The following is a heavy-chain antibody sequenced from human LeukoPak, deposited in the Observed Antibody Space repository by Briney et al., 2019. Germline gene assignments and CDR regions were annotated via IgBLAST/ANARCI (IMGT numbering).Heavy chain of an antibody. D-gene: IGHD5-24*01. J-gene: IGHJ6*02. CDR3: AMTPASLDV. V-gene: IGHV4-39*01. Sequence: SETLSLTCTVSGGSISSSGYYWGWIRQPPGKGLEWIGSIHYTGGTYYSPSLKSRVTISVDTSKKQFSLKLSSVTAADTAVYYCAMTPASLDVWGQGTTVTVSS. CDR1: GGSISSSGYY. CDR2: IHYTGGT.